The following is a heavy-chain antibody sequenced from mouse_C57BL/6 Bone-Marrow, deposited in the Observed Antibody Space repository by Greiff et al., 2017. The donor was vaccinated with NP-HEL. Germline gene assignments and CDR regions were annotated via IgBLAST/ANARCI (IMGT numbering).Heavy chain of an antibody. CDR2: IDPNSGGT. D-gene: IGHD1-1*01. CDR1: GYTFTSYW. J-gene: IGHJ4*01. Sequence: QVQLQQPGAELVKPGASVKLSCKASGYTFTSYWMHWVKQRPGRGLEWIGRIDPNSGGTKYNEKFKSKATLTVDKPSSTAYMQLSSLTSEDSAVYYCAREIYYYGSSYVDYAMDYWGQGTSVTVSS. CDR3: AREIYYYGSSYVDYAMDY. V-gene: IGHV1-72*01.